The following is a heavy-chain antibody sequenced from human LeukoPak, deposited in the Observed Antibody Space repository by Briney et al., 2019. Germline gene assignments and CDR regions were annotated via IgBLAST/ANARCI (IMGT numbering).Heavy chain of an antibody. V-gene: IGHV4-34*01. J-gene: IGHJ4*02. CDR2: INHSGST. CDR3: ARDRGVITKRHAVDY. D-gene: IGHD3-10*01. CDR1: GGSFSGYY. Sequence: SETLSLTCAVYGGSFSGYYWSWIRQPPGKGLEWIGEINHSGSTNYNPSLKSRVTTSVDTSKNQFSLKLSSVTAADTAVYYCARDRGVITKRHAVDYWGQGTLVTVSS.